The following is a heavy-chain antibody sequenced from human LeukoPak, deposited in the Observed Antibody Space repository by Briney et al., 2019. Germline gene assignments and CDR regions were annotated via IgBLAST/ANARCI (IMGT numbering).Heavy chain of an antibody. V-gene: IGHV3-9*01. D-gene: IGHD5-12*01. CDR2: ISWNSGSI. CDR1: GFTFDDYA. CDR3: AKDIVATIRGAFDI. Sequence: PGRSLRLSCAASGFTFDDYAMHWVRQAPGKGLEWVSGISWNSGSIGYADSVKGRFTISRDNAKNSLYLQMNSLGAEDTALYYCAKDIVATIRGAFDIWGQGTMITVSS. J-gene: IGHJ3*02.